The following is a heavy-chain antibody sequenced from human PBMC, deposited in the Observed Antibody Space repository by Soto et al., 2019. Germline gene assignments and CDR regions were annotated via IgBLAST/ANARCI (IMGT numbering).Heavy chain of an antibody. Sequence: ASVKVSCKASGYTFTSYGISWVRQAPGQGLEWMGWTSAYNGNTNYAQKLQGRVTMTTDASTSTAYMELRSLRSDDTAVYYCARDPGDCSGGSCLNYFYGMDVWGQGTTVTVSS. J-gene: IGHJ6*02. CDR1: GYTFTSYG. V-gene: IGHV1-18*01. CDR3: ARDPGDCSGGSCLNYFYGMDV. CDR2: TSAYNGNT. D-gene: IGHD2-15*01.